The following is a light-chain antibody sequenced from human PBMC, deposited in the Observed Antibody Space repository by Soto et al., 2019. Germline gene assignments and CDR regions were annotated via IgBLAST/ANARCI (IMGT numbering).Light chain of an antibody. Sequence: EIVLTQSPGTLSLSPGERATVSCRASQSVSSTSLAWYQQKPGQAPRLLIYGASIRATGIPDRFTGSGSGTDFTLTISRLEPEDFAVYYCQQYGNSRWTFGQGTKVEI. CDR3: QQYGNSRWT. V-gene: IGKV3-20*01. J-gene: IGKJ1*01. CDR1: QSVSSTS. CDR2: GAS.